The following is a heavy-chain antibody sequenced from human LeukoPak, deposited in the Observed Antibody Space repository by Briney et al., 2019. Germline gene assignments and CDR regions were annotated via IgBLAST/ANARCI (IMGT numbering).Heavy chain of an antibody. CDR2: IYYSGST. Sequence: SETLSLTCTVSGGSIMSSTYYWGWIRQSPGKGLEWIGTIYYSGSTYYNPSLKSRVSMSVDTSKSQFSLKLSSVTAADTAVYYCARVRDAYNQGLDYWGQGTLVTVSS. D-gene: IGHD5-24*01. V-gene: IGHV4-39*07. CDR1: GGSIMSSTYY. CDR3: ARVRDAYNQGLDY. J-gene: IGHJ4*02.